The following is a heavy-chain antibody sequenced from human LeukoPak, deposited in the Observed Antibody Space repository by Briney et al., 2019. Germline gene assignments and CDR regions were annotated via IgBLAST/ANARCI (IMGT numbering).Heavy chain of an antibody. CDR2: TYYSRST. CDR3: ARERLGYYDRSGLDY. V-gene: IGHV4-59*01. CDR1: VGSISSYY. Sequence: PPETLSHTCTLSVGSISSYYWNWIRQPPGRGLGWIGHTYYSRSTNYKPSLKSRVTTSVDTSKNQFSLKLSSVTAADTAVYYCARERLGYYDRSGLDYWGQGTLVTVSS. D-gene: IGHD3-22*01. J-gene: IGHJ4*02.